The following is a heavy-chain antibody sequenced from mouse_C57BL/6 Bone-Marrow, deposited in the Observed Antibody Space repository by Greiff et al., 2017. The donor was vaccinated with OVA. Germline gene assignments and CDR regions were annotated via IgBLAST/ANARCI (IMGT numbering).Heavy chain of an antibody. CDR2: IDPENGDT. Sequence: VQLQQPGAELVRPGASVKLSCTASGFNIKDDYMHWVKQRPEQGLEWIGWIDPENGDTEYASKFQGKATITADTSSNTAYLQLSSLTSEDTAVYYCTTRLWLRQAMDYWGQGTSVTVSS. CDR3: TTRLWLRQAMDY. D-gene: IGHD2-2*01. CDR1: GFNIKDDY. J-gene: IGHJ4*01. V-gene: IGHV14-4*01.